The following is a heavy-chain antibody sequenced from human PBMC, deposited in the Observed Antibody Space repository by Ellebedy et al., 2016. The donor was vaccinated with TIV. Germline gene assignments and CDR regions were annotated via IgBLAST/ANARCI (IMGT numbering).Heavy chain of an antibody. CDR2: IKQDGSEK. CDR1: GFTFSSYW. V-gene: IGHV3-7*01. CDR3: AGVGANYYYYYGMDV. J-gene: IGHJ6*02. D-gene: IGHD1-26*01. Sequence: GGSLRLXXAASGFTFSSYWMSWVRQAPGKGLEWVANIKQDGSEKYYVDSVKGRFTISRDNAKNSLYLQMNSLRAEDTAVYYCAGVGANYYYYYGMDVWGQGTTVTVSS.